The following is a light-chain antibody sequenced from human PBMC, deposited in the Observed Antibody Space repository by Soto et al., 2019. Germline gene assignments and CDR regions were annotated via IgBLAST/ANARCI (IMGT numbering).Light chain of an antibody. CDR3: LVACSDGWV. Sequence: QAVVTQEPSLTVSPGGTVTLTCGSSTGPVTSGHFPYWFQQKTGQAPRTLIYDTSNKHSWTPARLSGSLLGGKAALTLSGAQPEDEADYYCLVACSDGWVFGGGTKLTVL. CDR1: TGPVTSGHF. J-gene: IGLJ3*02. V-gene: IGLV7-46*01. CDR2: DTS.